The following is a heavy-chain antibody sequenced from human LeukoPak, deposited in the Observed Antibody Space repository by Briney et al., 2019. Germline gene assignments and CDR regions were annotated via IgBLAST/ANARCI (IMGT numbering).Heavy chain of an antibody. D-gene: IGHD2-15*01. CDR2: ISWDGGST. J-gene: IGHJ6*02. Sequence: GGSLRLSCAASGFTFDDYTMHWVRQAPGKDLEWVSLISWDGGSTYYADSVKGRFTISRDNSKNSLYLQMNSLRTEDTALYYCAKDSLVYGYCSGGSCSSLSYGMDVWGQGTTVTVSS. CDR1: GFTFDDYT. V-gene: IGHV3-43*01. CDR3: AKDSLVYGYCSGGSCSSLSYGMDV.